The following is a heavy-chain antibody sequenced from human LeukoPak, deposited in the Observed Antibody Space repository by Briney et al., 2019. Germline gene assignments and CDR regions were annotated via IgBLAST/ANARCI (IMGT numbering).Heavy chain of an antibody. CDR2: ISAYNGNT. Sequence: TSVKVSCKASGYTFTSYGISWVRQAPGQGLEWMGWISAYNGNTNYAQKLQGRVTMTTDTSTSTAYMELRSLRSDDTAVYYCARGASSGWFLTDHYFDYWGQGTLVTVSS. CDR3: ARGASSGWFLTDHYFDY. J-gene: IGHJ4*02. CDR1: GYTFTSYG. V-gene: IGHV1-18*01. D-gene: IGHD6-19*01.